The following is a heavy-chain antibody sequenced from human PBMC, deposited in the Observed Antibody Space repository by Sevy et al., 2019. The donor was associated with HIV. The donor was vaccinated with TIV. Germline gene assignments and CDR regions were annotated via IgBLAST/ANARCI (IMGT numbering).Heavy chain of an antibody. V-gene: IGHV4-39*01. CDR2: IRYSGST. CDR3: AGPTLTYRSGWTYYDY. J-gene: IGHJ4*02. CDR1: GASISSSGYY. D-gene: IGHD6-19*01. Sequence: SETLSLTCSVSGASISSSGYYWGWIRQPPGKGLEWIASIRYSGSTFYNPSLRSRETISADTSKKQFSLKLNSVTAADTATYYCAGPTLTYRSGWTYYDYWGQGTVVTVSS.